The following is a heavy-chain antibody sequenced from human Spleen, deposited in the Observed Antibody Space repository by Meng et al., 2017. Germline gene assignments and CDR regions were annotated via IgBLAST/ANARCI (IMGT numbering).Heavy chain of an antibody. Sequence: GESLKISCAASGFTFSSYEMNWVRQAPGKGLEWVSYISSSGSTIYYADSVKGRFTISRDNAKNSLYLQMNSLRAEDTAVYYCASPCGGDCYNWFDPWGQGTVVTVSS. CDR2: ISSSGSTI. CDR3: ASPCGGDCYNWFDP. D-gene: IGHD2-21*02. V-gene: IGHV3-48*03. J-gene: IGHJ5*02. CDR1: GFTFSSYE.